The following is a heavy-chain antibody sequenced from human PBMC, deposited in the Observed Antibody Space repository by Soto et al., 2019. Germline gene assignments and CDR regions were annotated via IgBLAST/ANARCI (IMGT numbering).Heavy chain of an antibody. Sequence: PGGSLRLSCAASGFTFSSYAMSWVRQAPGKGLEWVSGISGSGGSTYYADSVKGRFTISRDNSKNTLYLQMNSLRAEDTAVYYCASPATIAVRFPAHYWGQGTLVTVSS. D-gene: IGHD6-6*01. CDR2: ISGSGGST. CDR3: ASPATIAVRFPAHY. V-gene: IGHV3-23*01. CDR1: GFTFSSYA. J-gene: IGHJ4*02.